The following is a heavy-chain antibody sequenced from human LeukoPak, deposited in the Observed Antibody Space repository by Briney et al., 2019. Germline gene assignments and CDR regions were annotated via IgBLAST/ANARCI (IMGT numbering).Heavy chain of an antibody. V-gene: IGHV1-2*02. CDR3: ARAGLIAVAGTPLNY. D-gene: IGHD6-19*01. Sequence: ASVKVSCKASGYTFTGYYMHWVRQAPGQGLEWMGWINPNSGGTNYAQKCQGRVTMTRDTSISTAYMELSRLRSDDTAVYYCARAGLIAVAGTPLNYWGQGTLVTVSS. CDR1: GYTFTGYY. CDR2: INPNSGGT. J-gene: IGHJ4*02.